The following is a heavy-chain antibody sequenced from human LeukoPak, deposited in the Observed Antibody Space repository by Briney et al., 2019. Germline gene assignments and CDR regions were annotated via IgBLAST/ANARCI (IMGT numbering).Heavy chain of an antibody. V-gene: IGHV1-69*05. CDR3: ARSAAIPSWFDP. CDR1: GGTFSSYA. Sequence: GASVTVSCKASGGTFSSYAISWVRQAPGQGLEWMGGIIPIFGTANYAQKFQGRVTITTDESTSTAYMELSSLRSEDTAVYYCARSAAIPSWFDPWGQGTLVTVSS. D-gene: IGHD2-2*01. CDR2: IIPIFGTA. J-gene: IGHJ5*02.